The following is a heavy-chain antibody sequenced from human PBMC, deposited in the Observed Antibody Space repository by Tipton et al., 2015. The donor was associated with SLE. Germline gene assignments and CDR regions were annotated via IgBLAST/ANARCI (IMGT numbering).Heavy chain of an antibody. Sequence: SLRLSCAASGFTFSSYAMSWVRQAPGKGLEWVSAISGSGGSTYYADSVKGRFTISRDNSKNTLYLQMNSLRAEDTAVYYCAKGSPGYGGNSGAFDIWGQGTMVTVSS. J-gene: IGHJ3*02. CDR3: AKGSPGYGGNSGAFDI. CDR2: ISGSGGST. CDR1: GFTFSSYA. D-gene: IGHD4-23*01. V-gene: IGHV3-23*01.